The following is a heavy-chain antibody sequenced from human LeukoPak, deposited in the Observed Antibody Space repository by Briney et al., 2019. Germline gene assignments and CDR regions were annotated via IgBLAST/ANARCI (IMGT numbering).Heavy chain of an antibody. Sequence: PSETLSLTCTVSGGSISSYYWSWIRQPPGKGLEWIGYIYYSGSTNYNPSLKSRVTISVDTSKNQFSLELSSVTAADTAVYYCARAAAWSENYYWYFDLWGRGTLVTVSS. J-gene: IGHJ2*01. V-gene: IGHV4-59*01. CDR2: IYYSGST. CDR3: ARAAAWSENYYWYFDL. CDR1: GGSISSYY. D-gene: IGHD1-7*01.